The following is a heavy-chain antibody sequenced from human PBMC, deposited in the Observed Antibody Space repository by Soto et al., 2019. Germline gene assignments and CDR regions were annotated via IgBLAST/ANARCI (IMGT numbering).Heavy chain of an antibody. J-gene: IGHJ4*02. CDR3: ARRGSGVTRGLHY. CDR1: GFTFSSYC. CDR2: INTDGSST. D-gene: IGHD2-15*01. Sequence: EVQLVESGGGLVQPGGSLRLSCAASGFTFSSYCMHWVRQAPGKGLVWISRINTDGSSTSYVDTVQGRFTISRDNGKNTLFLQMTCLRGEDTAVYYCARRGSGVTRGLHYWGQGTLVTVSS. V-gene: IGHV3-74*01.